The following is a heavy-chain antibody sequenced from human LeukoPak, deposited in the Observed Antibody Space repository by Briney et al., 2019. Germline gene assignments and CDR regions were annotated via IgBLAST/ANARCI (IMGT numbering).Heavy chain of an antibody. Sequence: GGSLRLSCAASGFTFSTYSMNWVRQAPGKGLEWVSYISSSSSTIYYADSVKGRFTISRDNAKNSLYLQMNSLRAEDTAVYYCAREVLGEPEYNWFDPWGQGTLVTVSS. D-gene: IGHD1-14*01. CDR2: ISSSSSTI. CDR1: GFTFSTYS. V-gene: IGHV3-48*01. J-gene: IGHJ5*02. CDR3: AREVLGEPEYNWFDP.